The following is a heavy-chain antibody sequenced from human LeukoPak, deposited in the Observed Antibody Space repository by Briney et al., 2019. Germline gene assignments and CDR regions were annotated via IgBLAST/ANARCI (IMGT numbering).Heavy chain of an antibody. CDR1: GFTFDDYA. CDR2: INWNSITI. CDR3: ARSMITLDY. Sequence: PGGSLRLSCAASGFTFDDYAMHWVRQAPGKGLEWVSGINWNSITIGYADSVKGRFTISRDNAKNSLYLQMNSLRAEDTAVYYCARSMITLDYWGQGTLVTVSS. D-gene: IGHD3-16*01. V-gene: IGHV3-9*01. J-gene: IGHJ4*02.